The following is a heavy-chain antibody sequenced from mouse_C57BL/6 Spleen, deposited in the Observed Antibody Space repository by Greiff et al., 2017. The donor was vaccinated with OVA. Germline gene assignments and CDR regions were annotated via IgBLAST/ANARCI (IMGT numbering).Heavy chain of an antibody. CDR3: ASPQGSSYLDY. V-gene: IGHV1-53*01. D-gene: IGHD1-1*01. CDR2: INPSNGGT. J-gene: IGHJ2*01. CDR1: GYTFTSYW. Sequence: QVQLKQPGTELVKPGASVKLSCKASGYTFTSYWMHWVKQRPGQGLEWIGNINPSNGGTNYNEKFKSKATLTVDKSSSTAYMQLSSLTSKDSAVYYCASPQGSSYLDYWGQGTTLTVSS.